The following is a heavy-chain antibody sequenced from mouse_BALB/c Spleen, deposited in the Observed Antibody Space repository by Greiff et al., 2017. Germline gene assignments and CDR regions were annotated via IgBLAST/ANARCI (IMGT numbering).Heavy chain of an antibody. CDR1: GFNIKDTY. CDR2: IDPANGNT. CDR3: ARSSTRYYFDY. Sequence: EVQLVESGAELVKPGASVKLSCTASGFNIKDTYMHWVKQRPEQGLEWIGRIDPANGNTKYDPKFQGKATITADTSSNTAYLQLSSLTSEDTAVYYCARSSTRYYFDYWGQGTTLTVSS. V-gene: IGHV14-3*02. J-gene: IGHJ2*01. D-gene: IGHD1-3*01.